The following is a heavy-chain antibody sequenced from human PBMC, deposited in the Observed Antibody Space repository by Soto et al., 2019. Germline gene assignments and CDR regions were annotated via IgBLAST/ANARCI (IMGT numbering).Heavy chain of an antibody. CDR1: GYTFTAYD. CDR2: FYPNSRDT. CDR3: ARETATEACPCIYY. J-gene: IGHJ6*03. D-gene: IGHD3-10*01. V-gene: IGHV1-2*02. Sequence: QVQLVQSVSEVKKPGASVKDSCKPSGYTFTAYDIHRVRQAPGQELYCMGWFYPNSRDTNYAHKVQGRVTMTRDTSFSTAYMDVSSLSTADMAMSDCARETATEACPCIYYWG.